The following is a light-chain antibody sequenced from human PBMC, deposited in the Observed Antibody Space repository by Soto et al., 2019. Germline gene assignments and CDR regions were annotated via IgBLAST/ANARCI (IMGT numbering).Light chain of an antibody. Sequence: QSVLTQPRSVSGSPGQSVTISCTGTSNDVGGYNYVSWYQQHPGKAPKLLISDVNKRPSGVPDRFSGSKSGNTASLIISGLQAEDEADYYCCSYAGSSTWVFGGGTKFTVI. CDR2: DVN. V-gene: IGLV2-11*01. CDR3: CSYAGSSTWV. CDR1: SNDVGGYNY. J-gene: IGLJ3*02.